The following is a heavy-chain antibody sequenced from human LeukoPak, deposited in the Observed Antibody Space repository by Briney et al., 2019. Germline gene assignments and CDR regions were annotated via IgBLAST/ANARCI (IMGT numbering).Heavy chain of an antibody. CDR3: ARPSPTYSYGLSWYFDL. Sequence: SETLSLTCTVSGGSISSYYWSWMRQPPGKGLEWIGYIYYSGSTNYNPSLKSRVTISVDTSKNQFSLKLSSVTAADTAVYYCARPSPTYSYGLSWYFDLWGRGTPVTVSS. CDR2: IYYSGST. CDR1: GGSISSYY. V-gene: IGHV4-59*01. J-gene: IGHJ2*01. D-gene: IGHD5-18*01.